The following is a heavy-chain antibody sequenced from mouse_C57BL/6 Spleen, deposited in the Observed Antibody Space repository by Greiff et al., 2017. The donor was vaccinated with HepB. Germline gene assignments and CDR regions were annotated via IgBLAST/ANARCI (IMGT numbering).Heavy chain of an antibody. CDR2: ISSGSSTI. CDR3: ARAEIYYDYDAWFAY. J-gene: IGHJ3*01. Sequence: EVQLVESGGGLVKPGGSLKLSCAASGFTFSDYGMHWVRQAPEKGLEWVAYISSGSSTIYYADTVKGRFTISRDNAKNTLFLQMTSLRSEDTAMYYCARAEIYYDYDAWFAYWGQGTLVTVSA. D-gene: IGHD2-4*01. CDR1: GFTFSDYG. V-gene: IGHV5-17*01.